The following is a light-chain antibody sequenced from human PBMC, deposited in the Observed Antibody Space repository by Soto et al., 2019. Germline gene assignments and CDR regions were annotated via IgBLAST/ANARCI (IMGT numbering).Light chain of an antibody. CDR2: GAS. CDR3: QQYKQWPVA. CDR1: QSISSD. V-gene: IGKV3-15*01. Sequence: EIVMTQSPSTLSVSPGERATLSCRASQSISSDVAWYQQKPGQAPRLLIYGASTTATGIPARFSGSGSGTEFTLTISSLQSEDFGFYYCQQYKQWPVAFGEGTKVDIK. J-gene: IGKJ4*01.